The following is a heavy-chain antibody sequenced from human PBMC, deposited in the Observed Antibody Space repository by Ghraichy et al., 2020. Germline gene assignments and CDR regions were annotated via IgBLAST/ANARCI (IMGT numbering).Heavy chain of an antibody. Sequence: GESLNISCAASGFTFSSYAMSWVRQAPGKGLEWVSAISGSGGSTYYADSVKGRFTISRDNSKNTLYLQMNSLRAEDTAVYYCAKSLRFLEWFPFDYWGQGTLVTVSS. CDR3: AKSLRFLEWFPFDY. CDR1: GFTFSSYA. CDR2: ISGSGGST. J-gene: IGHJ4*02. D-gene: IGHD3-3*01. V-gene: IGHV3-23*01.